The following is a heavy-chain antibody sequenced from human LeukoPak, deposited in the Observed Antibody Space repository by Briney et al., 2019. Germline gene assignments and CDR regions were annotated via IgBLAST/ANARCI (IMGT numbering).Heavy chain of an antibody. CDR2: IYYTGST. V-gene: IGHV4-59*01. Sequence: SSETLSLTCTVSGGSISTYYWSWIRQPPGKGLEWIGYIYYTGSTNYNPSLKSRVTISIDTSKNQFSLKLRSVTAADTAVYYCARVDSSNWYDSRGYFDYWGRGTLVTVSS. CDR3: ARVDSSNWYDSRGYFDY. CDR1: GGSISTYY. J-gene: IGHJ4*02. D-gene: IGHD6-13*01.